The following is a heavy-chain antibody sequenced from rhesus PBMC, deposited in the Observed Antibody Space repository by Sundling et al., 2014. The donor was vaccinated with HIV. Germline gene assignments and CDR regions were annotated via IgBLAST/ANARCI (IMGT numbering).Heavy chain of an antibody. CDR3: ARSDCSGPYCSLRSDAFDF. CDR1: GDSINSNY. V-gene: IGHV4-173*01. CDR2: ISGGGGGT. Sequence: QVQLQESGPGLVKPSETLSLTCAVSGDSINSNYWNWIRQPPGKELEWIGFISGGGGGTNYNPSLKSRVTISTDTSKNQFSLKLSSVTAADTAVYYCARSDCSGPYCSLRSDAFDFWGQGLRVTVSS. J-gene: IGHJ3*01. D-gene: IGHD2-15*01.